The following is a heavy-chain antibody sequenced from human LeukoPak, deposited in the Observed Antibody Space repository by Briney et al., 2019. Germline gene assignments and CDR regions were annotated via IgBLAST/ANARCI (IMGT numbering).Heavy chain of an antibody. Sequence: ASVKVSCKASGYTFTGYYMHWVRQAPGQGLEWMGWISAYNGNTNYAQKLQGRVTMTTDTSTSTAYMELRSLRSDDTAVYYCARASSDSYGYYFDYWGQGTLVTVSS. J-gene: IGHJ4*02. D-gene: IGHD5-18*01. CDR2: ISAYNGNT. V-gene: IGHV1-18*04. CDR1: GYTFTGYY. CDR3: ARASSDSYGYYFDY.